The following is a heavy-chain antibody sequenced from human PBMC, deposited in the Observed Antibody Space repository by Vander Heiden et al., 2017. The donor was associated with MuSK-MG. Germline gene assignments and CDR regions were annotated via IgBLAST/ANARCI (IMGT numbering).Heavy chain of an antibody. V-gene: IGHV1-8*01. CDR3: ARGLARAEGSSSWYQQSWDFDY. J-gene: IGHJ4*02. CDR2: MNPNSGNT. Sequence: QVQLVQSGAEVKKPGASVKVSCKASGYTFTSYDTNWVRQATGQGLEWMGWMNPNSGNTGYAQKFQGRVTMTRNTSISTAYMELSSLRSEDTAVYYCARGLARAEGSSSWYQQSWDFDYWGQGTLVTVSS. CDR1: GYTFTSYD. D-gene: IGHD6-13*01.